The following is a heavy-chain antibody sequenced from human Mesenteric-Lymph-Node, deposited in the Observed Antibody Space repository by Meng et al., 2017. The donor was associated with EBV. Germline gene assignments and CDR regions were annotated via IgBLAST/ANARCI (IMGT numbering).Heavy chain of an antibody. CDR3: GRGRTYWYFDL. CDR1: GGSVSSGSYY. J-gene: IGHJ2*01. Sequence: QGQWQESGPGLVKPSETLSLTCTVSGGSVSSGSYYWSWIRQPPGKGLEWIGYIYYSGSANYNPSLKSRVTISVDTSKNQFSLKLSSVTAADTAVYYCGRGRTYWYFDLWGRGTLVTVSS. CDR2: IYYSGSA. V-gene: IGHV4-61*01.